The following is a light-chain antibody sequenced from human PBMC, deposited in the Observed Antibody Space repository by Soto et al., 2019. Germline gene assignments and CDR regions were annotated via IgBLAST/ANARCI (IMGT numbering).Light chain of an antibody. CDR3: QQRSNWPPIT. CDR2: DAS. J-gene: IGKJ5*01. CDR1: QSVSSY. V-gene: IGKV3-11*01. Sequence: ELLLTQAPAALTLSPRPRHTHSCRASQSVSSYFAWYQQKPGQAPRLLIYDASNRATGIPARFSGSGSGTDFTLTISSLEPEDFAVYYCQQRSNWPPITFGQGTRLENK.